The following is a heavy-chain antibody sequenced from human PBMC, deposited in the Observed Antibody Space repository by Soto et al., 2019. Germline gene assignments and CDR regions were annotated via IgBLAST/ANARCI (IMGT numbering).Heavy chain of an antibody. Sequence: PGGSLRLSCAASGFTFSRFSMNWVRQAPGKGLEWVSSISTGDDKYYADSMKGRFTISRDNAKNSLYLQVNSLRTEDTAVYYCARDSSDWYAGPGGIDYWGQGTPVTVSS. CDR1: GFTFSRFS. D-gene: IGHD6-19*01. CDR3: ARDSSDWYAGPGGIDY. CDR2: ISTGDDK. J-gene: IGHJ4*02. V-gene: IGHV3-21*01.